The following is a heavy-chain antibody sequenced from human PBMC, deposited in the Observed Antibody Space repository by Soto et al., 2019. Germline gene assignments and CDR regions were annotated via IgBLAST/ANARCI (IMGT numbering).Heavy chain of an antibody. J-gene: IGHJ4*02. V-gene: IGHV6-1*01. Sequence: PSQTLSLTCAISGDSVSSNSAAWNWIRQSPSRGLEWLGRTYYRSKWYNDYAVSVKSRITINPDTSKNQFSLKLNSVTAADTAVYYCARGPKDDFWSGNYDYWGQGTLVTFSS. CDR2: TYYRSKWYN. CDR1: GDSVSSNSAA. D-gene: IGHD3-3*01. CDR3: ARGPKDDFWSGNYDY.